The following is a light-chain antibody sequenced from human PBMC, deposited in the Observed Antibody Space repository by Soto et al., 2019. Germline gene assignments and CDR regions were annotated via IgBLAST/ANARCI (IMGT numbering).Light chain of an antibody. J-gene: IGLJ3*02. CDR2: LNSDGSH. CDR1: SGHSSYA. Sequence: QLVLTQSPSASASLGASVKLTCTLSSGHSSYAIAWYQPRPEKGPRYLMKLNSDGSHSKGDGIPDRFSGSSSGAERYLTISSLQSEDEADYYCQTWGTGIRVFGGGTKVTVL. CDR3: QTWGTGIRV. V-gene: IGLV4-69*01.